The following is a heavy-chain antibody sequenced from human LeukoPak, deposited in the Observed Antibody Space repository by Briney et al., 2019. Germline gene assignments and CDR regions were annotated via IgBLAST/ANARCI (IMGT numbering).Heavy chain of an antibody. CDR1: GYSFTSHY. J-gene: IGHJ4*02. CDR3: ARGRGLAVAAKYYFDY. Sequence: ASVKVSCKASGYSFTSHYMHWVRQAPGQGLEWMGIIYPSGDTTTYAQKFQGRATMTRDTSTSTVYMELSSLRSEDTAVYYCARGRGLAVAAKYYFDYWGQGTLVTVSS. D-gene: IGHD6-19*01. V-gene: IGHV1-46*01. CDR2: IYPSGDTT.